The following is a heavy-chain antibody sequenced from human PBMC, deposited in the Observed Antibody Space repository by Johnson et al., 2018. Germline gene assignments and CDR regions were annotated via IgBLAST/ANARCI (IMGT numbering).Heavy chain of an antibody. J-gene: IGHJ6*03. CDR1: GFSFNVYS. V-gene: IGHV3-21*06. CDR2: IGAGSVHI. Sequence: VQLVQSGGGLVKPGGSLRLSCEASGFSFNVYSMTWVRQAPGKGLEWVSFIGAGSVHIHYADPVRGRFTISRDNANNSLYLQMSALRVEDTAIYFCARGQWRVPGYQYCMEVWGKGTTVTVAS. CDR3: ARGQWRVPGYQYCMEV. D-gene: IGHD6-19*01.